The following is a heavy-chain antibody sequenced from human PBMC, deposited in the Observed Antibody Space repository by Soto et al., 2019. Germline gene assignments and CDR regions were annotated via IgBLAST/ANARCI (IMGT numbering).Heavy chain of an antibody. D-gene: IGHD3-22*01. CDR1: GFSLSTSGVG. V-gene: IGHV2-5*01. Sequence: QITLKESGPTLVKPTQTLTLTCTFSGFSLSTSGVGVGWIRQPPGKALEWLALIYWNDDKRYSPSLKSRLTITKDTSKNQVVLTMTNMDPVDTATYYCAHSRITMIVFTTDWYFDLWGRGTLVTVSS. J-gene: IGHJ2*01. CDR3: AHSRITMIVFTTDWYFDL. CDR2: IYWNDDK.